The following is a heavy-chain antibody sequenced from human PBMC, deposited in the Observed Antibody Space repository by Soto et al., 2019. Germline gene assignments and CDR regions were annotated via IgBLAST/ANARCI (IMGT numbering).Heavy chain of an antibody. J-gene: IGHJ6*02. CDR2: IWYDGSNK. CDR3: ARGVDYCSGGSCTIYGMDV. CDR1: GFTFSSYC. V-gene: IGHV3-33*01. D-gene: IGHD2-15*01. Sequence: GGSLRLSCAASGFTFSSYCMHWVRQAPGKGLDWVAIIWYDGSNKYYAGSVKGRFTLSRDNSKNTVYLQMNSLRVEDTAVYYCARGVDYCSGGSCTIYGMDVWGQGTTVTVSS.